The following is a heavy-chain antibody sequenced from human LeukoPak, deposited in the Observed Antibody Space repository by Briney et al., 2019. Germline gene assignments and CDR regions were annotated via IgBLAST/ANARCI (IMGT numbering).Heavy chain of an antibody. Sequence: GGSLRLSCAASGFTFSSYGMHWVRQAPGKGLEWVAFIRYDGSNKYYADSVKGRFTISRDNSKNTLYLQMNSLRAEDTAVYYCAEKPTYSSSAFGYWGQGTLVTVSS. CDR3: AEKPTYSSSAFGY. D-gene: IGHD6-6*01. V-gene: IGHV3-30*02. CDR1: GFTFSSYG. J-gene: IGHJ4*02. CDR2: IRYDGSNK.